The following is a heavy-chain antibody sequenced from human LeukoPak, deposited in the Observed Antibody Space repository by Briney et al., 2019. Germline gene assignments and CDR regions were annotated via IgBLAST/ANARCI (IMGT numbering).Heavy chain of an antibody. CDR2: INHSGST. D-gene: IGHD6-6*01. V-gene: IGHV4-34*01. Sequence: SETLSLTCAVYGGSFSGYYWSWIRQPSGKGLEWIGEINHSGSTNYNPSLKSRVTISVDTSKNQFSLKLSSVTAADTAVYYCARGYSSSSSSYYYYYYMDVWGKGTTVTVSS. J-gene: IGHJ6*03. CDR1: GGSFSGYY. CDR3: ARGYSSSSSSYYYYYYMDV.